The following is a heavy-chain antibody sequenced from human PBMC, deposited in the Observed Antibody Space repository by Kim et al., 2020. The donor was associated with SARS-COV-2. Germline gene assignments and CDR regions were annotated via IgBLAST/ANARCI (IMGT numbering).Heavy chain of an antibody. V-gene: IGHV4-59*01. CDR3: ARDGGSGWYYFDY. Sequence: SETLSLTCTVSGGSISSYYWSWIRQPPGKGLEWIGYIYYSGSTNYNPSLKSRVTISVDTSKNQFSLKLSSVTAADTAVYYCARDGGSGWYYFDYWGQGTLVTVSS. CDR1: GGSISSYY. CDR2: IYYSGST. J-gene: IGHJ4*02. D-gene: IGHD6-19*01.